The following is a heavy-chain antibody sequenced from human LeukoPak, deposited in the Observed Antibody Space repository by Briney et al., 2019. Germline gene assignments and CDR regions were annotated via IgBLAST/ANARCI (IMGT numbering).Heavy chain of an antibody. J-gene: IGHJ4*02. CDR2: IYYSGST. V-gene: IGHV4-59*08. CDR3: ASQRGLWCFDY. CDR1: GGSISSYY. D-gene: IGHD2-8*01. Sequence: PSETLSLTCTVSGGSISSYYWSWIRQPPGKGLEWIGYIYYSGSTNYNPSLKSRVTISVDTSKNQFSLKLSSVTAADTAVYYCASQRGLWCFDYWGQGTLVTVSS.